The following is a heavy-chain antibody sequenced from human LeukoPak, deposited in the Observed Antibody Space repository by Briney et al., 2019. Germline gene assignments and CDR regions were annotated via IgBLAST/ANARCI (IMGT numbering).Heavy chain of an antibody. Sequence: GGSLRLSCVASGFTFSNYWMTWVRQAPGKGLEWVANIKEDGSEKNYADSVKGRFTISRDNAKNSLNLQMNGLRGEDTAVYYCARARYSDFWGQGTLVTVSS. CDR3: ARARYSDF. CDR1: GFTFSNYW. V-gene: IGHV3-7*01. CDR2: IKEDGSEK. J-gene: IGHJ4*02.